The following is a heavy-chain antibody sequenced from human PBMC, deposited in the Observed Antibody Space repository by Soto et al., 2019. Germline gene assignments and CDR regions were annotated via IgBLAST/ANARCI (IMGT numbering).Heavy chain of an antibody. Sequence: ASVKVSCEASGYTFSNYDINWVRQATGQGLEWMGWMNPNSGNTGYAHKFQGRVTMSRNTSITTAYMEVSSLRSEDTAVYYCARGDQNYDFWSGYYKPQKPYYFDYWGLGTLVTVSS. CDR2: MNPNSGNT. D-gene: IGHD3-3*01. CDR1: GYTFSNYD. J-gene: IGHJ4*02. CDR3: ARGDQNYDFWSGYYKPQKPYYFDY. V-gene: IGHV1-8*01.